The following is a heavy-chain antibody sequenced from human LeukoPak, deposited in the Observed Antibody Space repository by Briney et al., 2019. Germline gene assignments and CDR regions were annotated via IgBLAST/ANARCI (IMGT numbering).Heavy chain of an antibody. CDR3: ARGELTMVRTFDI. Sequence: PSPTLSLTRTVSGGSISRYYWSWIRQHAGKGLEWIGCIYTSGITNYNPSLKTRATMSVATSKNHFSLKLSSVTAADTAVYYCARGELTMVRTFDIWGQGTMVTVSS. D-gene: IGHD3-10*01. CDR2: IYTSGIT. J-gene: IGHJ3*02. CDR1: GGSISRYY. V-gene: IGHV4-4*07.